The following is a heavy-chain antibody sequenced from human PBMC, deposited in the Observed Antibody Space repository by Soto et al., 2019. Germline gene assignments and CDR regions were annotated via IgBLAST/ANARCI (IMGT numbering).Heavy chain of an antibody. CDR3: ARVLRGWFDP. Sequence: PSETLSLTCAVSGGSITSDNWWTWVRQPPGGGLEWIGEISHSGITNYKASLKSRVTMSVDKTKNDVSLKLTSVTAADTAVYYCARVLRGWFDPWGQGTPVTVSS. J-gene: IGHJ5*02. CDR1: GGSITSDNW. V-gene: IGHV4-4*02. CDR2: ISHSGIT.